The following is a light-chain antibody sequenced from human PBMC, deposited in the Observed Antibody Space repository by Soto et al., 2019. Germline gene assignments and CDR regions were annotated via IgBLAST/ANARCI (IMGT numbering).Light chain of an antibody. CDR2: KVS. Sequence: DVVMTQSPLSLPVTLGQPASISCRSPQSLVFSDGNTYLNWFLQRPGQSPLRLIYKVSNRDSVVQDRFSGSGSGTDFTLRISRVEPEDVGVYYCMQGSHWPWTFGSGTKGASK. V-gene: IGKV2-30*01. CDR3: MQGSHWPWT. CDR1: QSLVFSDGNTY. J-gene: IGKJ1*01.